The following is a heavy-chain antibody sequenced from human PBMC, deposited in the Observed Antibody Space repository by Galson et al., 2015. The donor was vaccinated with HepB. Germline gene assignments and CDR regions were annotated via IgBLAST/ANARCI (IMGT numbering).Heavy chain of an antibody. CDR2: IYYSGST. V-gene: IGHV4-59*08. CDR3: ARHHFLLNWFDP. J-gene: IGHJ5*02. D-gene: IGHD2-21*01. CDR1: GGSISSYY. Sequence: ETLSLTCTVSGGSISSYYWSWIRQPPGKGLEWIGYIYYSGSTNYNPSLKSRVTISVDTSKNQFSLKLSSVTAADTAVYYCARHHFLLNWFDPWGQGTLVTVSS.